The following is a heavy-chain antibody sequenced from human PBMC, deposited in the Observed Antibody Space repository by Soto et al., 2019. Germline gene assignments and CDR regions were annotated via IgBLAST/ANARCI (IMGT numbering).Heavy chain of an antibody. CDR2: IIAFSDIV. V-gene: IGHV1-69*12. Sequence: QVQLVQSGAEVNKPGSSVKVSCKASGGTFGIYAITWVRQAPGQGLEWMGGIIAFSDIVNYTQKLQGRVTITADESTNTAYMDLSSLRSEDTAVYYCARSLYSSSWFHSGNSYYYYGMDVWGQGTTVTVSS. CDR3: ARSLYSSSWFHSGNSYYYYGMDV. D-gene: IGHD6-13*01. J-gene: IGHJ6*02. CDR1: GGTFGIYA.